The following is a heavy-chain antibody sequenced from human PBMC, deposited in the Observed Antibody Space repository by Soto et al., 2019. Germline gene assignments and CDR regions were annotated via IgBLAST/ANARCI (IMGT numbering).Heavy chain of an antibody. CDR1: GGSISSYY. V-gene: IGHV4-59*01. J-gene: IGHJ5*02. D-gene: IGHD1-1*01. Sequence: SETLSLTCTVSGGSISSYYWSWIRQPPGKGLEWIGYIYYSGSTNYNPSLKSRVTISVDTSKNQFSLKLSSVTAADTAVYYCARDLTGYNWFDPWGQGTLVTVSS. CDR3: ARDLTGYNWFDP. CDR2: IYYSGST.